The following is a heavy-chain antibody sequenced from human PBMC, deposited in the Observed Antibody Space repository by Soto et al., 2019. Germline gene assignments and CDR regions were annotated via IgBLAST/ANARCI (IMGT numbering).Heavy chain of an antibody. J-gene: IGHJ4*02. D-gene: IGHD6-13*01. CDR3: ARLDIAAGTVAEY. Sequence: GESLKISCKASGYSFSGNWITWVRQMPGKGLEWMGVIYPGDSDTRYSPSFEGQVTISVDKSITTAYLQWSSLQASDTGMYYCARLDIAAGTVAEYWGQGTLVTVSS. CDR2: IYPGDSDT. CDR1: GYSFSGNW. V-gene: IGHV5-51*01.